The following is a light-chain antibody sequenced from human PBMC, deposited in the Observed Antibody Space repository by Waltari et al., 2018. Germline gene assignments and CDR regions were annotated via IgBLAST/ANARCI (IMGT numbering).Light chain of an antibody. CDR3: AAWDDSLNGVV. CDR1: SSNIGGNT. CDR2: SNN. J-gene: IGLJ2*01. V-gene: IGLV1-44*01. Sequence: QSVLTQPPSASGTPGQRVTISCSGSSSNIGGNTVNWFQHLPGTAPTLLVYSNNQRPSGVPGRFSGSKSGTSASLAISGLQSEDEAEYYCAAWDDSLNGVVFGGGTKVTVL.